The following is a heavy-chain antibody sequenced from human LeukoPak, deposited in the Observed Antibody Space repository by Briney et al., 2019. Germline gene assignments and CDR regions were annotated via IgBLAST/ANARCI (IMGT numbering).Heavy chain of an antibody. D-gene: IGHD4-23*01. CDR1: GFTFDDYA. CDR3: ATSDYGGPYWYFDL. V-gene: IGHV3-43*02. J-gene: IGHJ2*01. CDR2: ISGDGGST. Sequence: GGSLTLSCAASGFTFDDYAMHWVRQAPGKGLEWVSLISGDGGSTYYADSVKGRFTISRDNSKNSLNLQMNSLRTEDTALYYCATSDYGGPYWYFDLWGRGNPVTVSS.